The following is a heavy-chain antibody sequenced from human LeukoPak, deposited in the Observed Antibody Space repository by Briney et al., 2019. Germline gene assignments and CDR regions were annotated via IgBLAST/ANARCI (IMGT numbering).Heavy chain of an antibody. J-gene: IGHJ4*02. CDR3: TRSGIAWYEYFDF. CDR1: GYSFTNYW. Sequence: GESLKISCKGSGYSFTNYWIGWVRQMPGKGLEWMGIMYPGDSDTRYSPSFQGQVTISADKSTSTAYLQWTSLKASDTAMYYCTRSGIAWYEYFDFWGRGTLVTVSS. CDR2: MYPGDSDT. V-gene: IGHV5-51*01. D-gene: IGHD6-19*01.